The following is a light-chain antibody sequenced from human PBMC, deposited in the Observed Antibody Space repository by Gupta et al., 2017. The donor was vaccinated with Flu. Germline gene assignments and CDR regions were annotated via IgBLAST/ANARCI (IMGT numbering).Light chain of an antibody. V-gene: IGKV3-20*01. J-gene: IGKJ1*01. CDR3: QQYGSSPRT. CDR1: QSVTSTY. Sequence: ELVLTQSPGTLSLSPGERATLSCRASQSVTSTYLAWYQQKPGQPPRLLIYGASSRATGIPDRFSGSGSGTDFTLTISRLEPEDFAVYYCQQYGSSPRTFGQGTKVEIK. CDR2: GAS.